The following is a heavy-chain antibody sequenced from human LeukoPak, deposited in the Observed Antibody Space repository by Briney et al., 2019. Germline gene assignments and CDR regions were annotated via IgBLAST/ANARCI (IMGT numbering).Heavy chain of an antibody. V-gene: IGHV3-30*04. CDR3: ARDYYFDY. J-gene: IGHJ4*02. CDR2: ISNDGRNK. CDR1: GFTFSNYA. Sequence: GGSLRLSCAASGFTFSNYAFQWVRQAPGKGLEWVAVISNDGRNKNHADSVKGRFTISRDNAKNSLYLQMNSLRDEDTAVYYCARDYYFDYWGQGTLVTVSS.